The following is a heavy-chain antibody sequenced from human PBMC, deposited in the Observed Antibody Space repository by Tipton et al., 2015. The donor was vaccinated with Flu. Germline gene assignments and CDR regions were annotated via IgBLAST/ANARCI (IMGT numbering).Heavy chain of an antibody. CDR2: MYNSGNPSYNPTLT. CDR3: ARGGWSEVTYCFDS. J-gene: IGHJ4*02. Sequence: TLSLTCSVSGASVSTHYWSWIRQAPGTGLEWIGDMYNSGNPSYNPTLTDYNPSLKGRVTISIDTSKNQFSLKLYSVTAADTAVYYCARGGWSEVTYCFDSGGRETLVTVS. D-gene: IGHD2-21*02. V-gene: IGHV4-59*02. CDR1: GASVSTHY.